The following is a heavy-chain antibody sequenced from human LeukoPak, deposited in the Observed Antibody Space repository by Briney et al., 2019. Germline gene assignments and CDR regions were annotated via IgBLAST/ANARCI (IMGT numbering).Heavy chain of an antibody. J-gene: IGHJ4*02. CDR3: ARGVEQWLVPPRYFDY. D-gene: IGHD6-19*01. CDR2: IYYGGNT. Sequence: SETLSLTCTVSGYSISSGYFWGWMRQPPGKGLEWIGYIYYGGNTYYNPSLKSRLTISLDTSNNQFSLKLSSVTAADTAVYYCARGVEQWLVPPRYFDYWGQGTLVTVSS. V-gene: IGHV4-38-2*02. CDR1: GYSISSGYF.